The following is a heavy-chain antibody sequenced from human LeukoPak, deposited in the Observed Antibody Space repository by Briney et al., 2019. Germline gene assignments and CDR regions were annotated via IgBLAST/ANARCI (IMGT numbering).Heavy chain of an antibody. CDR2: INPNSGGT. D-gene: IGHD1-26*01. CDR1: GYTFTSYD. CDR3: ARGDKWELLYYFDY. J-gene: IGHJ4*02. V-gene: IGHV1-2*02. Sequence: GASVTVSCKASGYTFTSYDINWARQAPGQGLEWMGWINPNSGGTNYAQKFQGRVTMTRDTSISTAYMELSRLRSDDTAVYYCARGDKWELLYYFDYWGQGTLVTVSS.